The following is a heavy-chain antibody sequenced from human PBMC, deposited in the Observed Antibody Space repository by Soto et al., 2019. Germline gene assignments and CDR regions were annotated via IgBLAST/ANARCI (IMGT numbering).Heavy chain of an antibody. Sequence: GGSLRLSCAASGFTFSNYGMHWVRQAPGKGLEWVAVIWYDGSNKYYADSVKGRFTISRDNSKNTLYLQMNSLRAEDTAVYYCAKDQKFTIFGVVTLSPNYYYYMDVWGKGTTVTVSS. CDR1: GFTFSNYG. J-gene: IGHJ6*03. V-gene: IGHV3-33*06. D-gene: IGHD3-3*01. CDR2: IWYDGSNK. CDR3: AKDQKFTIFGVVTLSPNYYYYMDV.